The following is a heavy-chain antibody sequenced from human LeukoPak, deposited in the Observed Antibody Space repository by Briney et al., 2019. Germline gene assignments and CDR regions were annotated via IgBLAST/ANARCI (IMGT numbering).Heavy chain of an antibody. CDR3: ARHEVRGAGSFDY. V-gene: IGHV4-39*01. CDR2: IYYSGNT. J-gene: IGHJ4*02. Sequence: SETLSLTCTVSGGSISSTSYYWGWIRQPPGKGLEWIGTIYYSGNTYYNPSLKSRVTISVDTSKNQFSLRLSSVTAADTAVYYCARHEVRGAGSFDYWGQGTLVTVSS. CDR1: GGSISSTSYY. D-gene: IGHD3-10*01.